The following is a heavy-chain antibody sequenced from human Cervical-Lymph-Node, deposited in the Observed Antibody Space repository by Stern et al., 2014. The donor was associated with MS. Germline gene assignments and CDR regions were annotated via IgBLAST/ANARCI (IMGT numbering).Heavy chain of an antibody. CDR1: GGSISSGGYY. Sequence: QVQLQESGPGLVKPSQTLSLTCTVSGGSISSGGYYWSWIRQHPGKGLEWIGYIYYSGSTSYNPSLKSRVTISLDTSKSQFSLKLSSVTAAETAVYYCAKYRVFGGVIVVDYWGQGTLVTVSS. J-gene: IGHJ4*02. CDR3: AKYRVFGGVIVVDY. V-gene: IGHV4-31*03. CDR2: IYYSGST. D-gene: IGHD3-16*02.